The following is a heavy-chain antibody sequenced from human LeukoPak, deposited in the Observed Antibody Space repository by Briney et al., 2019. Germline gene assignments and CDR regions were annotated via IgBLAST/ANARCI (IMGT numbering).Heavy chain of an antibody. CDR1: GFTFSSFG. CDR3: ARDVHGDLLTNHFDY. Sequence: EGSLRLSCAASGFTFSSFGMHWVRQAPGKGLEWVAALLRDGTNQYYTDSVKGRFTISRDNSKNTLYLHMDSLRVEDAAVYYCARDVHGDLLTNHFDYWGQGTLVTVSS. CDR2: LLRDGTNQ. J-gene: IGHJ4*02. D-gene: IGHD4-17*01. V-gene: IGHV3-33*05.